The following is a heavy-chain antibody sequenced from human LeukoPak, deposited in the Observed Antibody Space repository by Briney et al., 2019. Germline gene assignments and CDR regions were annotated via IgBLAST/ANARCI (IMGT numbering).Heavy chain of an antibody. CDR1: GDSISLYY. V-gene: IGHV4-59*01. D-gene: IGHD5-18*01. CDR2: VYHTGTT. CDR3: ARGLDAAMVDY. Sequence: PSETLSLTCTFSGDSISLYYWSWIRQPPGKGLEYIGYVYHTGTTNYNPSLKSRATVSVDMSKNQFALKLSSVTAADTAVYYCARGLDAAMVDYWGQGILVTVSS. J-gene: IGHJ4*02.